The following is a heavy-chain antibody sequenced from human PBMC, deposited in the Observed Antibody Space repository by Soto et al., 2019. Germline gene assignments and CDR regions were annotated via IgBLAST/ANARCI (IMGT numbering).Heavy chain of an antibody. D-gene: IGHD2-2*01. CDR2: IFYSGYS. Sequence: QVQLQESGPGLVKPSQTLSLTCTVSGDSISSGGYYWSWIRQSPGKGLEWIGYIFYSGYSHYNPSLKSRLFISVGTSKNHFSLRLSSVTAADTAVYYWALLIPIVVVPTAMGWFDRWGQGALVTVPS. CDR1: GDSISSGGYY. J-gene: IGHJ5*02. V-gene: IGHV4-31*03. CDR3: ALLIPIVVVPTAMGWFDR.